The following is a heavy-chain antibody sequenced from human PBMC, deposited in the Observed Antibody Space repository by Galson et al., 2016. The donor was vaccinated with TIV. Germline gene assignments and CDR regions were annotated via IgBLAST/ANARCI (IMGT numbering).Heavy chain of an antibody. Sequence: TLSLTCTVSGDSIGSGGYYWSWVRQHPGKGLEWVGYIYYSGSTYYTPSLKSRVTISLDTSKNQFSLRLSYVTAADTAVYYCARALISDYSNSVFDYWGQGTLVTVSS. CDR2: IYYSGST. V-gene: IGHV4-31*03. CDR1: GDSIGSGGYY. J-gene: IGHJ4*02. CDR3: ARALISDYSNSVFDY. D-gene: IGHD4-11*01.